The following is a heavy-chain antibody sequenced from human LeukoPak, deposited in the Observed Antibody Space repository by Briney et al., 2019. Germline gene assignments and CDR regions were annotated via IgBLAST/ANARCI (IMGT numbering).Heavy chain of an antibody. D-gene: IGHD3-9*01. CDR2: ISYDGSNK. CDR3: ARAPYYDILTGPVP. V-gene: IGHV3-30-3*01. Sequence: GRSLRLSCAASGFTFSSYAMHWVRQAPGKGLEWVAVISYDGSNKYYADSVKGRFTISRDNSKNTLYLQMNSLRAEDTAVYYCARAPYYDILTGPVPWGQGTLVTVSS. CDR1: GFTFSSYA. J-gene: IGHJ5*02.